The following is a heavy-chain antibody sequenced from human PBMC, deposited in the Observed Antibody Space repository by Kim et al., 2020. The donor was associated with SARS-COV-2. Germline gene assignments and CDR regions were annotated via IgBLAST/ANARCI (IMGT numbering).Heavy chain of an antibody. V-gene: IGHV4-59*01. D-gene: IGHD3-10*01. J-gene: IGHJ4*02. Sequence: PSLKRRVTISVDTSKNQFSLKLSSVTAADAAVYYWARAEAWFGESRAIDYWGQGTLVTVSS. CDR3: ARAEAWFGESRAIDY.